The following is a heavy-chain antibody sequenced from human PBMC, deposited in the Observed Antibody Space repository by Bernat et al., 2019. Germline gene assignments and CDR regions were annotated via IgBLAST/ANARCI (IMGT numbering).Heavy chain of an antibody. CDR2: IKQDGSEK. CDR3: ASDYDGDTYSDAFDI. D-gene: IGHD2-21*01. J-gene: IGHJ3*02. V-gene: IGHV3-7*03. Sequence: EVQLVESGGGLVQPGGSLRLSCAASGFTFSRYWMSWVRQAPGKGLECVANIKQDGSEKYYVDSVKGRFTISRDNAKNSLYLQMNSLRAEDTAVFYCASDYDGDTYSDAFDIWGQGTMVTVSS. CDR1: GFTFSRYW.